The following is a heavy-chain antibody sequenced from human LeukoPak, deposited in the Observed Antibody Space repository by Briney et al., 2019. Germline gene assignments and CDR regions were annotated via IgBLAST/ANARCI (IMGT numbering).Heavy chain of an antibody. J-gene: IGHJ4*02. D-gene: IGHD6-13*01. Sequence: SETLSLTCTVSGGSISISNYYWAWMRQPPGKGLEWIASINYSGSTYYNPSLRSRVTTSVDTSKNQFSLKVSSVTAADTAVYYCASYMVAAGTKYYFVHWGEGTLVTVSS. CDR2: INYSGST. CDR3: ASYMVAAGTKYYFVH. V-gene: IGHV4-39*01. CDR1: GGSISISNYY.